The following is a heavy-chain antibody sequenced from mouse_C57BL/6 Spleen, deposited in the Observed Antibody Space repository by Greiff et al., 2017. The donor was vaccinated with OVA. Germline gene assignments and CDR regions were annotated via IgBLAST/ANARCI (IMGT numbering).Heavy chain of an antibody. CDR1: GYTFTDYY. CDR3: ARLDDATTGAMDY. D-gene: IGHD1-1*01. Sequence: VQLKQSGAELVRPGASVKLSCKASGYTFTDYYINWVKQRPGQGLEWIARIYPGSGNTYYNEKFKGKATLTAEKSSSTAYMQLSSLTSEDSAVYFCARLDDATTGAMDYWGQGTSVTVSS. V-gene: IGHV1-76*01. CDR2: IYPGSGNT. J-gene: IGHJ4*01.